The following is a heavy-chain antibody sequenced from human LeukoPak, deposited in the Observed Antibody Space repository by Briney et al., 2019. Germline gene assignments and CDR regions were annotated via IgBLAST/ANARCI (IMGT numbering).Heavy chain of an antibody. Sequence: GGSLRLSCAASGFTVSRYYMSWVRQAPGKGLEWVSVFYIDGNTYYADSVRGRFTISRDNSKNTVYLQMNSLRAEDTALYYCARGDGYNFFDSWGQGTLVTVFS. D-gene: IGHD5-24*01. V-gene: IGHV3-66*01. CDR1: GFTVSRYY. J-gene: IGHJ4*02. CDR2: FYIDGNT. CDR3: ARGDGYNFFDS.